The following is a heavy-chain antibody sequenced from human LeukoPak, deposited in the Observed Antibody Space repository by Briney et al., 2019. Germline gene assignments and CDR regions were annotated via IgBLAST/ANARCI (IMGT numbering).Heavy chain of an antibody. V-gene: IGHV4-39*01. CDR2: IYYSEST. Sequence: SETLSLTCSVSGGSISGTTHNWGWIRQPPGKGLEWIATIYYSESTKKSPSLKSRVTIPLDTSRNQFSLKLSSVTAADTAVYYCARQGSSSWYGWYFDLWGRGSLVTVSS. J-gene: IGHJ2*01. CDR1: GGSISGTTHN. CDR3: ARQGSSSWYGWYFDL. D-gene: IGHD6-13*01.